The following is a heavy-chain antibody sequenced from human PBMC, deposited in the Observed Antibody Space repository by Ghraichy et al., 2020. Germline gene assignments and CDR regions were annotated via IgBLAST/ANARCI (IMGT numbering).Heavy chain of an antibody. CDR2: ISSSGSTI. Sequence: GGSLRLSCAASGFTFSDYYMSWIRQAPGKGLEWVSYISSSGSTIYYADSVKGRFTISRDNAKNSLYLQMNSLRAEDTSGYYCARDAGVLVVPAARMGRFDPWGQGTLVTVSS. V-gene: IGHV3-11*01. CDR3: ARDAGVLVVPAARMGRFDP. D-gene: IGHD2-2*01. J-gene: IGHJ5*02. CDR1: GFTFSDYY.